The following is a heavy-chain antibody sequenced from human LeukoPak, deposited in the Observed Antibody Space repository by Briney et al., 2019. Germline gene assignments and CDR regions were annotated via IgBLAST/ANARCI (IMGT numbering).Heavy chain of an antibody. CDR2: IKQDGGEK. CDR1: GFTFSNYW. J-gene: IGHJ4*02. CDR3: ARDKIVGATKNDY. D-gene: IGHD1-26*01. V-gene: IGHV3-7*03. Sequence: GGSLRLSCAASGFTFSNYWMSWVRQAPGKRLEWVANIKQDGGEKYYVDSVKGRLTISRDNAQNSLYLHMNSLRAEDTAVYHCARDKIVGATKNDYWGQGTLVTVSS.